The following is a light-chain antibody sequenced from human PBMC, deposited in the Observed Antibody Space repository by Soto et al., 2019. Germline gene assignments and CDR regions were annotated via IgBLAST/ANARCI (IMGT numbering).Light chain of an antibody. J-gene: IGLJ2*01. Sequence: QPVLTQSPSASASLGASVKLTCTLSSGHSTYAIAWHQQHPEKGPRYLMKVNSDGSHNKGDGIPDRFSGSSSGAERYLTISSLQSEDEADYYCQTWGTGIVIFGGGTKLTVL. V-gene: IGLV4-69*01. CDR3: QTWGTGIVI. CDR2: VNSDGSH. CDR1: SGHSTYA.